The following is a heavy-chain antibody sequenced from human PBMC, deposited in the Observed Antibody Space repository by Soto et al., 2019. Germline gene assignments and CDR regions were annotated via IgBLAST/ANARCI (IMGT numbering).Heavy chain of an antibody. CDR3: ARSYIVVVPAASARYGMDV. V-gene: IGHV1-69*13. J-gene: IGHJ6*02. Sequence: GASVKVSCKASGGTFSSYAISWVRQAPGQGLEWMGGIIPIFGTANYAQKFQGRVTITADESTSTAYMELSSLRSEGTAVYYCARSYIVVVPAASARYGMDVWGQGTTVTVSS. CDR2: IIPIFGTA. D-gene: IGHD2-2*01. CDR1: GGTFSSYA.